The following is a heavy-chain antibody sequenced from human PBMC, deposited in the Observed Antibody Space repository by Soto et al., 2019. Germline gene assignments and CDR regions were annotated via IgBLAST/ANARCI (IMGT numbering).Heavy chain of an antibody. Sequence: PGGSLRLSCAASGFTFSNYAMHWVRQAPGKGLEWVAVISYDASNQFHADSVKGRFTLSRDNSKNTLYLQMSSLRPEDTAVYYCARASGPSRWLQFRVPPDYWGQGTLVTVSS. CDR1: GFTFSNYA. J-gene: IGHJ4*02. CDR3: ARASGPSRWLQFRVPPDY. CDR2: ISYDASNQ. D-gene: IGHD5-12*01. V-gene: IGHV3-30-3*01.